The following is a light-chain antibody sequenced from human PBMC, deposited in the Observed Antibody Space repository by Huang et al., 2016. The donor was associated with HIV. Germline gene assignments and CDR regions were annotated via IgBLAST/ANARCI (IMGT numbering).Light chain of an antibody. V-gene: IGKV1-12*01. CDR2: AAS. J-gene: IGKJ2*03. CDR3: QQANSYPPYS. Sequence: EIQMTQSPSSVSASVGDRVTITCRASLDIANWLAWYQQKPGKAPKLLIYAASTLQSGVPSRFAGSGSGTEFTLTISNLQPEDFATYYCQQANSYPPYSSGQGTKVEIK. CDR1: LDIANW.